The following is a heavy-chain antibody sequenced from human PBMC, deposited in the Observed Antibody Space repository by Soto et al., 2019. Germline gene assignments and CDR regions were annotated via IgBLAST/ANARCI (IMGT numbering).Heavy chain of an antibody. CDR3: ARERASGITVFGVVTPPNWFDP. CDR1: GFTFSSYS. V-gene: IGHV3-48*02. Sequence: EVQLVESGGGLVQPGGSLRLSCAASGFTFSSYSMNWVRQAPVNGLEWVSYISSSSSTIYYADPVKGRFTISRDNAKNSRYLQMNSVREEDTAVYYCARERASGITVFGVVTPPNWFDPWGQGTLVTVSS. J-gene: IGHJ5*02. CDR2: ISSSSSTI. D-gene: IGHD3-3*01.